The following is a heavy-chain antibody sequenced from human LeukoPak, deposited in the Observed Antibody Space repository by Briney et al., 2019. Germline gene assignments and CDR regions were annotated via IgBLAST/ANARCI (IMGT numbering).Heavy chain of an antibody. J-gene: IGHJ4*02. CDR1: GGSISSGGYY. D-gene: IGHD6-13*01. CDR2: IYYSGST. V-gene: IGHV4-31*03. Sequence: SQTLSLTCTVSGGSISSGGYYWSWIRQHPGKGLEWIGYIYYSGSTYYNPSLRSRVTISVDTSKNQFSLKLSSVTAADTAVYYCAREVAAAGTYDYWGQGTLVTVSS. CDR3: AREVAAAGTYDY.